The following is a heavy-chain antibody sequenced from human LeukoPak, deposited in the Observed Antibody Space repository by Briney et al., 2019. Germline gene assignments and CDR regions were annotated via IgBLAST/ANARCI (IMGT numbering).Heavy chain of an antibody. D-gene: IGHD2-21*02. CDR2: ISRII. CDR1: GFSFSSYS. Sequence: SGGSLRISCAASGFSFSSYSFNWVRQAPGKGLEWVSYISRIISYADSVKGRFTMSRDNAKNSLYLQMNSLRAEDTAVYYCVRDTAYAFDIWGQGTMVTVSS. J-gene: IGHJ3*02. V-gene: IGHV3-48*01. CDR3: VRDTAYAFDI.